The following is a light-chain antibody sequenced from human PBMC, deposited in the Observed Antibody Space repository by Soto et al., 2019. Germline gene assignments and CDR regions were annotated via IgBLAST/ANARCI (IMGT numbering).Light chain of an antibody. J-gene: IGLJ3*02. CDR3: CSYAGSLM. Sequence: QSVLTQPRSVSGSPGQSVTISCTGTSRDVGGYNYVSWYQHHPGKAPKFMIYDVNKRPSGVPDRFSGSKSGNTASLTISGLQADDEADYYCCSYAGSLMFGGGTKLTVL. CDR2: DVN. V-gene: IGLV2-11*01. CDR1: SRDVGGYNY.